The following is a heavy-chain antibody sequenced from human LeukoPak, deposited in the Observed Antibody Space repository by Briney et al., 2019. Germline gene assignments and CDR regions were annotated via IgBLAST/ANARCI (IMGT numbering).Heavy chain of an antibody. CDR2: IYHSGST. V-gene: IGHV4-4*02. D-gene: IGHD6-19*01. Sequence: SETLSLTCAVSGGSISSSNWWSWVRQPPGKGLEWIGEIYHSGSTNYNPSLKSRVTISVDKSKNQFSLKLSSVTAADTAVYYCARGPLAVAGTRSYWYFDLWGRGTLVTVSS. CDR1: GGSISSSNW. J-gene: IGHJ2*01. CDR3: ARGPLAVAGTRSYWYFDL.